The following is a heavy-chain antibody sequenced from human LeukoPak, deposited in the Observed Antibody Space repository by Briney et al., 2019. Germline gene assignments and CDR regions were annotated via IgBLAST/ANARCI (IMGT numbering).Heavy chain of an antibody. J-gene: IGHJ4*02. V-gene: IGHV4-39*07. Sequence: SETLSLTCTVSGGSISSSNYFWGWIRQPPGKGLEWIGSIYYSGSTYYNPSLKSRVTISVDTSKNQFSLKLSSVTAADTAVYYCARARPPGYSSSWYDYWGQGTLVTVSS. CDR2: IYYSGST. CDR1: GGSISSSNYF. D-gene: IGHD6-13*01. CDR3: ARARPPGYSSSWYDY.